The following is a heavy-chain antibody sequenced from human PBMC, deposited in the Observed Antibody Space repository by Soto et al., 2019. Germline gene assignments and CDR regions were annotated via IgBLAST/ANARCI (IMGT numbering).Heavy chain of an antibody. CDR3: AREMRSDTAILDY. CDR2: ISYDGSNK. Sequence: QVQLVESGGGVVQPGRSLRLSCAASGFTFSSYAMHWVRQAPGKGLEWVAVISYDGSNKYYADSVKGRFTISRDNSKNTRYLQMNSLRAEDTAVYYCAREMRSDTAILDYWGQGTLVTVSS. CDR1: GFTFSSYA. J-gene: IGHJ4*02. D-gene: IGHD5-18*01. V-gene: IGHV3-30-3*01.